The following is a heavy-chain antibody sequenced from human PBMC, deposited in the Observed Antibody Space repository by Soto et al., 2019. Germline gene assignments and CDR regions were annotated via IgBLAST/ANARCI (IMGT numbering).Heavy chain of an antibody. V-gene: IGHV4-34*01. CDR1: GGSFSGYY. CDR3: ARDQWTGYYTAWFDP. D-gene: IGHD3-3*01. Sequence: SQTLSLTCAVYGGSFSGYYWSWIRQPPGKGLEWIGEINHSGSTNYNPSLKSRVTISVDTSKNQFSLKLSSVTAADTAVYYCARDQWTGYYTAWFDPWGEGTLVTXSS. CDR2: INHSGST. J-gene: IGHJ5*02.